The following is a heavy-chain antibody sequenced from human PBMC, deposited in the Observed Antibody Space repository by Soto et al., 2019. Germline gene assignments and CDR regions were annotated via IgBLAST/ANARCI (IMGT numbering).Heavy chain of an antibody. CDR3: ASNPGSYNGMDV. CDR1: GGTFSSYV. Sequence: QVQLVQSGAEVKKPGSSVKVSCKASGGTFSSYVISWVRQAPGQGLEWMGGIIVIFGTANYAQKFQGRVTITADKSTSTAYMELSRLSSEDTAVYYSASNPGSYNGMDVRGQGTTVTVSS. CDR2: IIVIFGTA. D-gene: IGHD1-26*01. J-gene: IGHJ6*02. V-gene: IGHV1-69*06.